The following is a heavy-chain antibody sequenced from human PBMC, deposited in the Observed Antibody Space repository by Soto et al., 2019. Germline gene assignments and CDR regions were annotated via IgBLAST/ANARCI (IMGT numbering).Heavy chain of an antibody. CDR2: ISNDESNK. CDR1: GFTFSNYA. Sequence: QVQLVESGGGVVQAGRSLRLSCTASGFTFSNYAIHWVRQAPGKGLEWVAVISNDESNKYYADSVKGRFSIARDNPNNTLYLQMNSLRDEDTAVYYCARDGTGEDPGGWFDPWGQGTLVSVSS. D-gene: IGHD3-10*01. V-gene: IGHV3-30-3*01. J-gene: IGHJ5*02. CDR3: ARDGTGEDPGGWFDP.